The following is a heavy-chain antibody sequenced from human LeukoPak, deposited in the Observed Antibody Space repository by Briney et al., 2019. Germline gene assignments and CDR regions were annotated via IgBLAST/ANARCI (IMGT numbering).Heavy chain of an antibody. D-gene: IGHD2-15*01. CDR3: ARPTACSGGSCYAEWFDP. V-gene: IGHV4-34*01. J-gene: IGHJ5*02. CDR1: GGSFSGYY. Sequence: PSETLSLTCAVYGGSFSGYYWSWLRQPPGKGLEWIGEINHSGSTNYNPSLKSRVTISVDTSKNQFSLKLSSVTAADTAVYYCARPTACSGGSCYAEWFDPWGQGTLVTVSS. CDR2: INHSGST.